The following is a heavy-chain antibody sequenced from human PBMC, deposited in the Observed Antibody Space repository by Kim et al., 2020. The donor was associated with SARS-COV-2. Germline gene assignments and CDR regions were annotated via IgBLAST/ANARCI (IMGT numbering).Heavy chain of an antibody. Sequence: GGSLRLSCAASGFTFSNYGMHWVRQAPGKGLEWVAVIIYDGSQKFYTDSVKGRFTISRDNSKNTLSLQMNSLRDEDTATYSCAKGAPWLGPCHYWGQGTRVTVSS. J-gene: IGHJ4*02. V-gene: IGHV3-30*18. D-gene: IGHD6-19*01. CDR2: IIYDGSQK. CDR1: GFTFSNYG. CDR3: AKGAPWLGPCHY.